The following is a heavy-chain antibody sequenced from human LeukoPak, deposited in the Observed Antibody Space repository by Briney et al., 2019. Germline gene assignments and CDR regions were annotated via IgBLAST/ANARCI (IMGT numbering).Heavy chain of an antibody. Sequence: GRSLRLSCAASGFTFSNYGMHWVRQAPGKGLEWVAVITDDGSSESYVDSVKGRFTISRDNSKNTLFLQMNSLRAEDTAVYYCAKTLGAPAEYFHLWGQGTLVTVSS. D-gene: IGHD3-10*01. CDR2: ITDDGSSE. J-gene: IGHJ1*01. CDR3: AKTLGAPAEYFHL. V-gene: IGHV3-30*18. CDR1: GFTFSNYG.